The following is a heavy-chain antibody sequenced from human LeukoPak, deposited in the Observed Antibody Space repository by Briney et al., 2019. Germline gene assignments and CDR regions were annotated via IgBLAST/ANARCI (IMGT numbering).Heavy chain of an antibody. CDR3: ARDSGSRGAPYWYFDL. CDR1: GFTFSDYY. Sequence: GGSLRLSCAASGFTFSDYYMSWIRQAPGKGLEWVSYISSSSSYTNYADSVKGRFTISRDNAKNSLYLQMNSLRADDTAVYYCARDSGSRGAPYWYFDLWGRGTLVTVSS. D-gene: IGHD1-14*01. J-gene: IGHJ2*01. CDR2: ISSSSSYT. V-gene: IGHV3-11*05.